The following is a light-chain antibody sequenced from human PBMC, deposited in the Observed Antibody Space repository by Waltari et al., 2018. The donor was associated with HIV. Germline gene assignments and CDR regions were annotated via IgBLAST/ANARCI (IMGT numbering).Light chain of an antibody. CDR3: CSYTAIHTLI. CDR1: TSDIGMFDY. J-gene: IGLJ2*01. V-gene: IGLV2-14*01. Sequence: QSALTQPASVSGSPGQSITISCAGTTSDIGMFDYVSWYQQHPGMALQFMIFGVYSRPSGVSSRFSGSKSGNTASLTISGLQAEDEANYYCCSYTAIHTLIFGGGTKLTVL. CDR2: GVY.